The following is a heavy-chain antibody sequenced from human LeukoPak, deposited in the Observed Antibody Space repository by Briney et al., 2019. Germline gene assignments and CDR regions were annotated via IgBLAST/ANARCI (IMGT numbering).Heavy chain of an antibody. V-gene: IGHV3-23*01. Sequence: GGSLRLSCAASGFTFSSYAMSWVRQAPGKGLEWVSGISGSGDNTYFADSVKGRFTISRDNSKNTLYVQVNSLGTEDTAAYYCAKGSYYDSSGSFYFDYWGQGTLVTVSS. CDR3: AKGSYYDSSGSFYFDY. CDR2: ISGSGDNT. J-gene: IGHJ4*02. CDR1: GFTFSSYA. D-gene: IGHD3-22*01.